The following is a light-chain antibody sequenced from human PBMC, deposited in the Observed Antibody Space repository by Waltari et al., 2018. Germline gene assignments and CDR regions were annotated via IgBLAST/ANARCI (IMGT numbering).Light chain of an antibody. J-gene: IGLJ2*01. CDR3: QVWDSSTAV. V-gene: IGLV3-9*01. CDR1: NIGSNN. CDR2: RDS. Sequence: SYELTQSLSVSVAPGQTARITCGGNNIGSNNVQWYQQKEGQAPVLVIYRDSKRPSEIPERFSGSNSGDTATLTISRAQAGDEADYYCQVWDSSTAVFGGGTKLTVL.